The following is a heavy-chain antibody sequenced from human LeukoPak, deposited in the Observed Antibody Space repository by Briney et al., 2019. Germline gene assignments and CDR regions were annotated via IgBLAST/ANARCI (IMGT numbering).Heavy chain of an antibody. J-gene: IGHJ4*02. Sequence: PGGSLRLSCAASGFTFSSYAMHWVRQAPGKGLEWVAIISSDGSNKYYADSVKGRFTISRDNAKNSLYLQMNSLRDEDTAVYYCASPQESGTTSFVGYWGQGTLVTVSS. CDR3: ASPQESGTTSFVGY. CDR2: ISSDGSNK. D-gene: IGHD2/OR15-2a*01. V-gene: IGHV3-30-3*01. CDR1: GFTFSSYA.